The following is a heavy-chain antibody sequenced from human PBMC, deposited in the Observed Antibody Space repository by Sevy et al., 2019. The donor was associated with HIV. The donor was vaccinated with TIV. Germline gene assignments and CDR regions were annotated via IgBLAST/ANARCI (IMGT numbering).Heavy chain of an antibody. V-gene: IGHV3-30*18. J-gene: IGHJ6*02. CDR2: ISYDGSNK. CDR3: AKDATVKTYYYYYGMDV. CDR1: GFTLSSYG. D-gene: IGHD4-17*01. Sequence: GGSLRLSCAASGFTLSSYGMHWVRQAPGKGLEWVAVISYDGSNKYYADSVKGRFTISRDNSKNTLYLQMNSLRAEDTAVYYCAKDATVKTYYYYYGMDVWGQGTTVTVSS.